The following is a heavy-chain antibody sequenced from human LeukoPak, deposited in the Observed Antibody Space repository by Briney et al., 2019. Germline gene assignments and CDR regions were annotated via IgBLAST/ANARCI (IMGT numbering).Heavy chain of an antibody. CDR3: AKDRVYYDSSGYYSDAFDI. D-gene: IGHD3-22*01. Sequence: GGSLRLSRAASGFTFSSYAMSWVRQAPGKGLEWVSAISGSGGSTYYADSVKGRFTISRDNSKNTLYLQMNSLRAEDTAVYYCAKDRVYYDSSGYYSDAFDIWGQGTMVTVSS. J-gene: IGHJ3*02. CDR1: GFTFSSYA. V-gene: IGHV3-23*01. CDR2: ISGSGGST.